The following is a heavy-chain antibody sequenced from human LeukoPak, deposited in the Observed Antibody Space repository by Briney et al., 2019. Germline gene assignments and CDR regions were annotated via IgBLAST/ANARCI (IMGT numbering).Heavy chain of an antibody. J-gene: IGHJ3*02. D-gene: IGHD3-22*01. V-gene: IGHV4-34*01. CDR2: INHSGST. CDR1: GGSFSSYY. CDR3: ARVNYYDSSGYYLVRAFDI. Sequence: SETLSLTCAVYGGSFSSYYWSWLRQPPGKGLEWIGEINHSGSTYYNPSLKSRVTISVDRSKNQFSLKLSSVTAADTAVYYCARVNYYDSSGYYLVRAFDIWGQGTMVTVSS.